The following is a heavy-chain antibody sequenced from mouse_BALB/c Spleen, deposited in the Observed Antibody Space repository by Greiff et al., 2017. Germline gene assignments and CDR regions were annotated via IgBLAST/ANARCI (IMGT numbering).Heavy chain of an antibody. J-gene: IGHJ3*01. CDR2: ISSGSSTI. CDR1: GFTFSSFG. D-gene: IGHD2-1*01. CDR3: ARGGYGNPPWFAY. V-gene: IGHV5-17*02. Sequence: EVQLVESGGGLVQPGGSRNLSCAASGFTFSSFGLHWVRQAPEKGLEWVAYISSGSSTIYYADTVKGRFTISRDNPKNTLFLQMTSLRSEDTAMYYCARGGYGNPPWFAYWGQGTLVTVSA.